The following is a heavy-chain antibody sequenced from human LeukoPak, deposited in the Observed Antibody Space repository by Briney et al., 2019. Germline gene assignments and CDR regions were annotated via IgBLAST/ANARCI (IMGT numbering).Heavy chain of an antibody. CDR1: GFTFDDYA. CDR2: ISWNSGSI. V-gene: IGHV3-9*01. Sequence: GRSLGLSCAASGFTFDDYAMHWVRQAPGKGLEWVSGISWNSGSIGYADSVKGRFTISRDNAKNSLYLQMNSLRAEDTALYYCAKAGDSGSYYFDYWGQGTLVTVSS. CDR3: AKAGDSGSYYFDY. J-gene: IGHJ4*02. D-gene: IGHD1-26*01.